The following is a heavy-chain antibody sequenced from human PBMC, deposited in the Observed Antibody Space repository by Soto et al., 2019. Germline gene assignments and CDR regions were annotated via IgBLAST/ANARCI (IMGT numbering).Heavy chain of an antibody. V-gene: IGHV3-30*18. J-gene: IGHJ4*02. Sequence: PGGSLRLSCAASGFTFSSYGMHWVRQAPGKGLEWVAVISYDGSNKYYADSVKGRFTISRDNSKNTLYLQMNSLRAEDTAVYYCAKDLRDFWSGNGGYFDYWGQGTLVTVSS. D-gene: IGHD3-3*01. CDR1: GFTFSSYG. CDR2: ISYDGSNK. CDR3: AKDLRDFWSGNGGYFDY.